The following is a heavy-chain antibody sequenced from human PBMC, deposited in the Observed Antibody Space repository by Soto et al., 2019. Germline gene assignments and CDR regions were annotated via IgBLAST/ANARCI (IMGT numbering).Heavy chain of an antibody. J-gene: IGHJ4*02. CDR3: ARGRYDSVWGRIDY. V-gene: IGHV3-33*01. D-gene: IGHD3-16*01. Sequence: QVQLVESGGGVVQPGRSLRLSCAASGFSFSRFAMHWVRQAPGKGLEWVAVIWYDGSNAYYSDSVRGRFTISRDNSKNTLYLLMNSLTGEDTAVYYCARGRYDSVWGRIDYWGQGTPVTVSS. CDR1: GFSFSRFA. CDR2: IWYDGSNA.